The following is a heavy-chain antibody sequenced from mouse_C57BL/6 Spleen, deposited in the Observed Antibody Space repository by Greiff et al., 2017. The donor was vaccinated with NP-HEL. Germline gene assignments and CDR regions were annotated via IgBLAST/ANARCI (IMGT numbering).Heavy chain of an antibody. Sequence: QVQLQQPGAELVKPGASVKMSCKASGYTFTSYWITWVKQRPGQGLEWIGDIYPGSGSTNYNEKFKSKATLTVDTSSSTAYMQLSSLTSEDSAVYYCAREGLLGPLYYAMDYWGQGTSVTVSS. CDR3: AREGLLGPLYYAMDY. V-gene: IGHV1-55*01. J-gene: IGHJ4*01. D-gene: IGHD4-1*01. CDR1: GYTFTSYW. CDR2: IYPGSGST.